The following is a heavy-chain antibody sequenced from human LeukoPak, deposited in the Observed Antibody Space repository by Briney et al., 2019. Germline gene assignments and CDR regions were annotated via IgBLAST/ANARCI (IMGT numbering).Heavy chain of an antibody. CDR2: INPNSGGT. V-gene: IGHV1-2*02. J-gene: IGHJ4*02. CDR3: ARDRGYSYEGRWFTYYFDY. Sequence: GASVKVSCKASGYTFTGYYMHWVRQAPGQGLEWMGWINPNSGGTNYAQKFQGRVTMTRDTSVSTAYMELSRLRSDDTAVYYCARDRGYSYEGRWFTYYFDYWGQGTLVTVSS. CDR1: GYTFTGYY. D-gene: IGHD5-18*01.